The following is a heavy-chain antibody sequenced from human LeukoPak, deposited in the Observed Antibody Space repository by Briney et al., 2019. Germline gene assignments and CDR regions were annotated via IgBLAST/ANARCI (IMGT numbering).Heavy chain of an antibody. Sequence: PGGSLRLSCAASGFAFSTYGMHWVRQAPGTGLEWVAVISYDGSNKYFADSVKGRFTISRDNSKNTLYLQMNSLRAEDTAMYYCAKALYYYGSGRGDALDIWGQGTMVTVSS. D-gene: IGHD3-10*01. CDR1: GFAFSTYG. CDR2: ISYDGSNK. V-gene: IGHV3-30*18. CDR3: AKALYYYGSGRGDALDI. J-gene: IGHJ3*02.